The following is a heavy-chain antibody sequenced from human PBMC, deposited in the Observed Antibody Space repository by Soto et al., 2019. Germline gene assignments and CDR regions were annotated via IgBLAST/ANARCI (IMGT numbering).Heavy chain of an antibody. CDR3: AKSMAGLSAYDALGS. CDR2: INAGNGDT. D-gene: IGHD5-12*01. V-gene: IGHV1-3*01. J-gene: IGHJ5*02. Sequence: QVQLVQSGAEVKEPGASVKVSCKASGYTFSNYGMHWVRQAPGQRPEWMGWINAGNGDTKYSQNFQGRVTITRDTSASTAYMELSSLRSEDTAVYFCAKSMAGLSAYDALGSWGQGTLVTVSS. CDR1: GYTFSNYG.